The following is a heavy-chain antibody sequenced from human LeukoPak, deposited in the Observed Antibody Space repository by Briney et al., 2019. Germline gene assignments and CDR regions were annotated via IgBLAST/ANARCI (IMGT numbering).Heavy chain of an antibody. Sequence: SETLSLTCTVSGYSISSGYYWGWIRQSPGKGLEWIGSIYNSGSTYYNPSLKSRVTISIDTSKNQFSLKLSSVTAADTAMYYCAREYRSSWYLNWFDPWGQGTLVTVSS. J-gene: IGHJ5*02. CDR3: AREYRSSWYLNWFDP. D-gene: IGHD6-13*01. CDR2: IYNSGST. CDR1: GYSISSGYY. V-gene: IGHV4-38-2*02.